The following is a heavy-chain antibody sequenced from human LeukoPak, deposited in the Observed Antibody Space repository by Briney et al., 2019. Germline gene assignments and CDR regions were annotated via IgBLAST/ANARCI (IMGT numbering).Heavy chain of an antibody. Sequence: ASVKVSCKVSGYTLTELSMHWVRQAPGKGLEWVGGFDPEDGETIYAQKFQGRVTMTEDTSTDTAYMELSSLRSEDTAVYYCATSGEVRYCSSTSCPPIDYWGQGTLVTVSS. V-gene: IGHV1-24*01. CDR2: FDPEDGET. D-gene: IGHD2-2*01. J-gene: IGHJ4*02. CDR3: ATSGEVRYCSSTSCPPIDY. CDR1: GYTLTELS.